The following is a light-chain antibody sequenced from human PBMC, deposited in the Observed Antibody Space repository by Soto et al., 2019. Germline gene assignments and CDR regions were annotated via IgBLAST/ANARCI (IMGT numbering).Light chain of an antibody. V-gene: IGKV3-11*01. CDR1: QSVSNY. J-gene: IGKJ2*01. Sequence: EIVLTQSPATLSLSPGERATLSCRASQSVSNYLAWYQQKPGQAPRLLIYDASNRATGVPARFSGSGSATEFTLIISSLEPEDFAAYYCQQRSNWPRFTFGQGTKVEIK. CDR2: DAS. CDR3: QQRSNWPRFT.